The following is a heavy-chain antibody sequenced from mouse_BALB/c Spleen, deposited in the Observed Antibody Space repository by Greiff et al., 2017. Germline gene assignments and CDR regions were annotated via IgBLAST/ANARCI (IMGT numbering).Heavy chain of an antibody. Sequence: VKLMESGAELMKPGASVKISCKATGYTFSSYWIEWVKQRPGHGLEWIGEILPGNGSTNYNEKFKGKATFTADTSSNTAYMKLSSLTSEDSAVYYCARRFTTVVAMYWYFDVWGAGTTVTVSS. V-gene: IGHV1-9*01. D-gene: IGHD1-1*01. J-gene: IGHJ1*01. CDR1: GYTFSSYW. CDR3: ARRFTTVVAMYWYFDV. CDR2: ILPGNGST.